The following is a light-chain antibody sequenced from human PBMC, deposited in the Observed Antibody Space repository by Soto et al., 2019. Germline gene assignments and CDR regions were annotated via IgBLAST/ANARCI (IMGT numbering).Light chain of an antibody. V-gene: IGLV2-8*01. CDR2: EVN. Sequence: QSALTQPPSASGSPGQSVTISCTGTSSDVGAYNYVSWYQQHPGKAPKLMIYEVNKWPSGVPDRFSGSKSGYTASLTVSGLHADDEADYYCISYADSTHVVIGGGTKLTVL. CDR3: ISYADSTHVV. CDR1: SSDVGAYNY. J-gene: IGLJ2*01.